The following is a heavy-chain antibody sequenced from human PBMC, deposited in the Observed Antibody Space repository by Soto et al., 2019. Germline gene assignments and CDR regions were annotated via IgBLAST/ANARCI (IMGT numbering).Heavy chain of an antibody. CDR2: LIPVFGTP. V-gene: IGHV1-69*01. D-gene: IGHD6-13*01. CDR3: AGRRIAAAGRSHYFDY. CDR1: GGILRPYD. J-gene: IGHJ4*02. Sequence: QVQLVQSGAEVKKPGSSVKVSCKASGGILRPYDLSWVRQAPGQGLEWMGGLIPVFGTPTYAQKFQGRVTITADESTRTVYMELSSLKSEDAAVYYCAGRRIAAAGRSHYFDYWGQGTLFTVSS.